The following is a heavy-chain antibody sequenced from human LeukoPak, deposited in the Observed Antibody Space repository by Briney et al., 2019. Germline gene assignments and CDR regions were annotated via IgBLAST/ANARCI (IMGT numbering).Heavy chain of an antibody. CDR3: ASGYCSGGSCYYYYGMDV. J-gene: IGHJ6*02. CDR1: GYTLTELS. V-gene: IGHV1-2*02. CDR2: INPNSGGT. Sequence: GASVKVSCKVSGYTLTELSMHWVRQAPGQGLEWMGWINPNSGGTNYAQKFQGRVTMTRDTSISTAYMELSRLRSDDTAVYYCASGYCSGGSCYYYYGMDVWGQGTTVTVSS. D-gene: IGHD2-15*01.